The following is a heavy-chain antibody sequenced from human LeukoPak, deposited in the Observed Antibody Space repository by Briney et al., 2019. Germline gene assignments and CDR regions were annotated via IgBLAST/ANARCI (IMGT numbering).Heavy chain of an antibody. Sequence: GGSLRLSCAASGFTFDDYAMHWVRQAPGKGLEWVSGISWNSGSIGYADSVKGRFTISRDNAKNSLYLQMNSLRAEDTALYYCAKDTYYYDSSGYPPYYFDYWGQGTLVTVSS. J-gene: IGHJ4*02. D-gene: IGHD3-22*01. CDR2: ISWNSGSI. CDR3: AKDTYYYDSSGYPPYYFDY. CDR1: GFTFDDYA. V-gene: IGHV3-9*01.